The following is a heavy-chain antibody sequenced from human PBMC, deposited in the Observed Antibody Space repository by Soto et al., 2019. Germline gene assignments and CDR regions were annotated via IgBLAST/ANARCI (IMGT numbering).Heavy chain of an antibody. V-gene: IGHV4-34*01. Sequence: SETLSLTCAVYGGSFSGYYWSWIRQPPGKGLEWIGEINHSGSTNYNPSLKSRLTISVDTSKNQFSLKLSSVTAADTAEYYCASKDGTTYNWFDPWGQGTLVTVSS. CDR2: INHSGST. CDR1: GGSFSGYY. CDR3: ASKDGTTYNWFDP. J-gene: IGHJ5*02.